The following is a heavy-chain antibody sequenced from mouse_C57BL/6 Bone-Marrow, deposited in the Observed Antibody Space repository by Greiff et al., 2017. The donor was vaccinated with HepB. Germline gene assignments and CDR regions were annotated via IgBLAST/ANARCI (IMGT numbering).Heavy chain of an antibody. CDR3: AREYGSSCDMDC. J-gene: IGHJ4*01. D-gene: IGHD1-1*01. Sequence: QVQLQQPGAELVKPGASVKMSCKASGYTFTSYWITWVKQRPGQGLEWIGDIYPGSGSTHYNEKFKSKATLTVDTSSSTAYMQLSSLTSEDSAVYYCAREYGSSCDMDCWGKGTTVTVSS. CDR1: GYTFTSYW. V-gene: IGHV1-55*01. CDR2: IYPGSGST.